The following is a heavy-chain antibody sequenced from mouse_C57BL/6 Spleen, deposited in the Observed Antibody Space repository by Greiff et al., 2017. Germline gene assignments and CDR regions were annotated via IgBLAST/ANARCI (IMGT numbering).Heavy chain of an antibody. CDR2: INPNNGGT. V-gene: IGHV1-26*01. Sequence: EVQLQQSGPELVKPGASVKISCKASGYTFTDYYMNWVKQSHGKSLEWIGDINPNNGGTSYNQKFKGKATLTVDKSSSTAYMELRSLTSEDSAVYYCARSGYGDDDGFAYWGKGTLVTVSA. CDR1: GYTFTDYY. J-gene: IGHJ3*01. CDR3: ARSGYGDDDGFAY. D-gene: IGHD2-2*01.